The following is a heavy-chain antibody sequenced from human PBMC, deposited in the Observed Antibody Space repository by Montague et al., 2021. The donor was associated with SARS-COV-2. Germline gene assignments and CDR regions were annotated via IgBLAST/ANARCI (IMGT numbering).Heavy chain of an antibody. V-gene: IGHV4-59*01. D-gene: IGHD3-9*01. J-gene: IGHJ5*02. CDR2: IYYTGST. CDR3: ARSGFYDLLTGYSFGSIDP. CDR1: GGSITSYY. Sequence: SETLSLTCTVSGGSITSYYWSWIRQPPGKGLEWIGHIYYTGSTNYNPSLKSRGTISVDKSKNQSSLRLSSVTAADTAVYYCARSGFYDLLTGYSFGSIDPGGPGTLVTVSS.